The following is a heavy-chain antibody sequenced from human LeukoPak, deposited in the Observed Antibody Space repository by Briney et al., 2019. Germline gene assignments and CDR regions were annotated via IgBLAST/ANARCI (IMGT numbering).Heavy chain of an antibody. V-gene: IGHV3-66*01. CDR2: LYSDGAT. CDR1: GFTVSSYY. J-gene: IGHJ6*03. Sequence: GGSLRLSCAASGFTVSSYYMNWVRQAPGKGLQWVSILYSDGATYYADSVKGRFTISRDNSRSTLYLQMNSLRAEDTAVYYCARGGAYYYYYMDVWGKGTTVTVSS. D-gene: IGHD4/OR15-4a*01. CDR3: ARGGAYYYYYMDV.